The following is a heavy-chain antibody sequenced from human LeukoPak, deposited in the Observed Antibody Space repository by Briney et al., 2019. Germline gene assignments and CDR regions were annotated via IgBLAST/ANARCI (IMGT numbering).Heavy chain of an antibody. D-gene: IGHD2-21*02. V-gene: IGHV4-39*07. CDR1: GGSISSSSYY. J-gene: IGHJ4*02. CDR3: ARDGLRRPPTPYCGGDCPLDY. CDR2: IYYSGST. Sequence: SETLSLTGTVSGGSISSSSYYWGWTRQPPGKGLEWIGSIYYSGSTYYNPSLKSRVTISVDTSKNQFSLKLSSVTAADTAVYYCARDGLRRPPTPYCGGDCPLDYWGQGTLVSVSS.